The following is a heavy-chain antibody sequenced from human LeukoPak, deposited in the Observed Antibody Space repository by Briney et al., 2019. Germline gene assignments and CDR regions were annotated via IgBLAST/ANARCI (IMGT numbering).Heavy chain of an antibody. Sequence: GGSLRLSCAASGFTFSSYTMNWVRQAPGKGLEWVSSISSSSTYIYYADSVKGRFTISRDNAKNSLYLQMNSLRAEDTAVYYCAKDRCSNGVGCYYYYMDVWGKGTTVTISS. CDR2: ISSSSTYI. J-gene: IGHJ6*03. CDR1: GFTFSSYT. V-gene: IGHV3-21*01. D-gene: IGHD2-8*01. CDR3: AKDRCSNGVGCYYYYMDV.